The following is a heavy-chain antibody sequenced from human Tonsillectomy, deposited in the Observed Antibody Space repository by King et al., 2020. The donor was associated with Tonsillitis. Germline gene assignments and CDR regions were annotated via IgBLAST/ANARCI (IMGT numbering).Heavy chain of an antibody. CDR1: GGFISRSTHY. CDR2: IYYRGST. Sequence: QLQESGPGLVKPSETLSPTCSVSGGFISRSTHYWGWIRQPPGKGLEWIGSIYYRGSTHYNLSLKSRVTISVDTSKNQFYLSRSSVTAADTAVYYCARGEGNGGNSEAYALSLWGQGTLVTVSS. V-gene: IGHV4-39*01. CDR3: ARGEGNGGNSEAYALSL. J-gene: IGHJ4*02. D-gene: IGHD4-23*01.